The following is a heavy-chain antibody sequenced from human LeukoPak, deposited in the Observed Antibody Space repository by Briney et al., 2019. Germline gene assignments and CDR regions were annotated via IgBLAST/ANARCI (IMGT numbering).Heavy chain of an antibody. D-gene: IGHD7-27*01. CDR3: AREGTGDHLDY. CDR1: GYTFIAYY. Sequence: ASVKVSCKASGYTFIAYYIHWVRQAPGQGLEWMGWINPNSGGTNYAQKFQGRVTMTRDTSISTAYMVLSRLRSDDTAVYYCAREGTGDHLDYWGQGTLVTVSS. J-gene: IGHJ4*02. CDR2: INPNSGGT. V-gene: IGHV1-2*02.